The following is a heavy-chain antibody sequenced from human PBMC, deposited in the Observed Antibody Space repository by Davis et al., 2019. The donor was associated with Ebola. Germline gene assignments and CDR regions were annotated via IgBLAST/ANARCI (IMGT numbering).Heavy chain of an antibody. CDR1: GFTFSSYA. V-gene: IGHV3-30-3*01. CDR3: ARDLVVPAARYFDY. Sequence: GESLKISCAASGFTFSSYAMHWVRQAPGKGLEWVAVISYDGSNKYYADSVKGRFTISRDNSKNTLYLQMNSLRAEDTAVYYCARDLVVPAARYFDYWGQGTLVTVSS. J-gene: IGHJ4*02. D-gene: IGHD2-2*01. CDR2: ISYDGSNK.